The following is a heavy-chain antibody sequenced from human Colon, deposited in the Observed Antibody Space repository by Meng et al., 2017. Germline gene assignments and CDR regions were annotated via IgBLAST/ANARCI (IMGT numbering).Heavy chain of an antibody. CDR3: ARIGFCSGRTCYSGDYFDY. J-gene: IGHJ4*02. CDR2: IKQDGSER. D-gene: IGHD2-15*01. CDR1: GFTFSNYW. V-gene: IGHV3-7*01. Sequence: GESLKISCAASGFTFSNYWMTWVRQAPGKGLEWVANIKQDGSERFYLDSVRGRFTISRDNAKNSLNLQMYSLRAEDTAVYFCARIGFCSGRTCYSGDYFDYWGQGSLVTVSS.